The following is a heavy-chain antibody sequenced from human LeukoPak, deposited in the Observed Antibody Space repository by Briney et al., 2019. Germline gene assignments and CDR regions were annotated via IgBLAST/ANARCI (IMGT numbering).Heavy chain of an antibody. CDR1: GYTFSGSY. CDR3: ARSAEHCNNGVCFTDYYMDV. D-gene: IGHD2-8*01. V-gene: IGHV1-2*06. Sequence: ASVKVSCNASGYTFSGSYIHWVRQAPGQGLEWMGRINPNSGDTNFAQTFQGRVTMTRDTSITTAYMELSSLTSDDTAVYFCARSAEHCNNGVCFTDYYMDVWGKGTTVTVSS. CDR2: INPNSGDT. J-gene: IGHJ6*03.